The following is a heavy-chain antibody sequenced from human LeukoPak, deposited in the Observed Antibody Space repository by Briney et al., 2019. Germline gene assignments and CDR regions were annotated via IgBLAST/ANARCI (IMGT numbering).Heavy chain of an antibody. CDR3: ARGPYDYGDYLGVSY. D-gene: IGHD4-17*01. V-gene: IGHV7-4-1*02. CDR2: INTNTGNP. Sequence: ASVKVSCKASGYTFTSYAMNWVRQAPGQGLEWMGWINTNTGNPTYAQGFTGRFVFSLDTSVSTAYLQISSLKAEDTAVYYCARGPYDYGDYLGVSYWGQGTLVTVSS. CDR1: GYTFTSYA. J-gene: IGHJ4*02.